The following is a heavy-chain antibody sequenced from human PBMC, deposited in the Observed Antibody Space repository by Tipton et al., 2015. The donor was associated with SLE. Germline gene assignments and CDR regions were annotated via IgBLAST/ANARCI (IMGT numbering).Heavy chain of an antibody. CDR3: ASTGTGYLSN. CDR1: GFDFSNYG. V-gene: IGHV3-74*01. J-gene: IGHJ4*02. Sequence: LRLSCTGSGFDFSNYGMNWVRQAPGKGPVWVSRINGDGSDTKYADSVKGRFTISRDNAKKTLYLQMNSLRGEDTAVYYCASTGTGYLSNWGQGTLVTVSS. D-gene: IGHD1-1*01. CDR2: INGDGSDT.